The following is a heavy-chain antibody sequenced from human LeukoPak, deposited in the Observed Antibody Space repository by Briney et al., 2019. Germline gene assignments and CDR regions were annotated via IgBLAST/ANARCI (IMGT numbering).Heavy chain of an antibody. D-gene: IGHD4-17*01. V-gene: IGHV3-30-3*01. J-gene: IGHJ6*02. CDR3: ARPLHTVTWGCMDV. CDR1: GSTFSSYA. CDR2: ISYDGSNK. Sequence: GGSLRLSCAASGSTFSSYAMHWVRQAPGKGLEWVAVISYDGSNKYYADSVKGRFTISRDNSKNTLYLQMNSLRAEDTAVYHCARPLHTVTWGCMDVWGQGTTVTVSS.